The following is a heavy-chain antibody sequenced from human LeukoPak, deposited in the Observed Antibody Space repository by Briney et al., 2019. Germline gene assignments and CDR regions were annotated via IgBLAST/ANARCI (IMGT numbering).Heavy chain of an antibody. Sequence: SQTLSLTCTVSGGSISSGGYYWSWIRQHPGKGLEWIGYIYYSGSTYYNPSLKSRVTISVDTSKNQFSLKLSSVTAADTAVYYCARFDYGSGNNWFDPWGQGTLVTVSS. V-gene: IGHV4-31*03. D-gene: IGHD3-10*01. J-gene: IGHJ5*02. CDR1: GGSISSGGYY. CDR2: IYYSGST. CDR3: ARFDYGSGNNWFDP.